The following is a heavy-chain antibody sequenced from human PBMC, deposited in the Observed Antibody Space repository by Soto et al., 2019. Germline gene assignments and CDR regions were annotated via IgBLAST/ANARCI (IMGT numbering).Heavy chain of an antibody. CDR1: GFPFSSYS. V-gene: IGHV3-23*01. CDR3: AKAGAAAGTNYFDP. Sequence: GGSLRLSCAASGFPFSSYSMTWVRQAPGKGLEWVSTISGSGGTTYNADSVKGRFTISRDNSKNTLYLQMNSLRAEDTAVYYCAKAGAAAGTNYFDPRGQGTLVTVSS. J-gene: IGHJ5*02. D-gene: IGHD6-13*01. CDR2: ISGSGGTT.